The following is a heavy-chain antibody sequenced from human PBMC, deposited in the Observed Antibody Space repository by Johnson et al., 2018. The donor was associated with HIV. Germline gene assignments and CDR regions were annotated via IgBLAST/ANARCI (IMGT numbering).Heavy chain of an antibody. CDR3: AKERQLVRAFDI. D-gene: IGHD6-6*01. CDR2: ISYDGSNK. CDR1: GFTFRSYG. Sequence: QVQLVESGGGVVQPGRSLRLSCVASGFTFRSYGMHWVRQAPGKGLEWVTIISYDGSNKYYADSVKGRFTTSRDNSKNTLYLQMSSLRTEDTAVYYCAKERQLVRAFDIWGQGTMVTVSS. V-gene: IGHV3-30*18. J-gene: IGHJ3*02.